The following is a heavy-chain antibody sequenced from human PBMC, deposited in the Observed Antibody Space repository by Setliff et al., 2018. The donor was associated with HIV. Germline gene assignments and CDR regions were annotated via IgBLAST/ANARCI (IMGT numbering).Heavy chain of an antibody. CDR2: IYYSGST. CDR1: GGSISSGGYY. J-gene: IGHJ2*01. Sequence: PSETLSLTCTVSGGSISSGGYYWSWIRQHPGKGLEWIGYIYYSGSTYYNPSLKSRVTISIDTSKNQFSLKLSSVTAADTAVYYCARGPPRWEEAISWYFDLWGRGTLVTVSS. D-gene: IGHD3-9*01. V-gene: IGHV4-31*03. CDR3: ARGPPRWEEAISWYFDL.